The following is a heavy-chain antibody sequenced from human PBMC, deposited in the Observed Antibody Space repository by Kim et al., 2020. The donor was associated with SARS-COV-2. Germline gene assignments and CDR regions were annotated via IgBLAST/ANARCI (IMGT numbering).Heavy chain of an antibody. CDR3: AKVDEVVPAAKHDL. J-gene: IGHJ2*01. D-gene: IGHD2-2*01. V-gene: IGHV3-23*01. Sequence: AGSVKGRFTISRDNSKNTLYLQMNSLRAEDTAVYYCAKVDEVVPAAKHDLWGRGTLVTVSS.